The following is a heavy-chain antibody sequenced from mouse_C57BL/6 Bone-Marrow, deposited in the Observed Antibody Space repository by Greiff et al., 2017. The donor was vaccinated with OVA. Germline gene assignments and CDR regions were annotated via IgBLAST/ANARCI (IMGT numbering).Heavy chain of an antibody. D-gene: IGHD3-2*02. CDR3: ARRSPRQLRRRYWYFDV. CDR1: GYTFTSYW. J-gene: IGHJ1*03. CDR2: IDPADSYT. Sequence: QVQLQQPGAELVKPGASVKLSCKASGYTFTSYWMQWVKQRPGQGLEWIGEIDPADSYTNYTQKFKGQATLTVDTSTSTTYMQLSSLTSEDAAVYYCARRSPRQLRRRYWYFDVWGTGTTVTVSS. V-gene: IGHV1-50*01.